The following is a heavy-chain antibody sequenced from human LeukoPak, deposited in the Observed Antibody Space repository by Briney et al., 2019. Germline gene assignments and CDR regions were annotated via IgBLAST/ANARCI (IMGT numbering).Heavy chain of an antibody. CDR1: GYSFTNYW. J-gene: IGHJ4*02. D-gene: IGHD6-19*01. CDR3: ARRGYNSGWHFDY. Sequence: GESLKISCKGSGYSFTNYWIGWVRQMPGKGLEWMGIIYPGDSDTRYSPSFQGQVTLSADKSISTAYLQWSSLKASDTALYYCARRGYNSGWHFDYWGQGTLVTVSS. CDR2: IYPGDSDT. V-gene: IGHV5-51*01.